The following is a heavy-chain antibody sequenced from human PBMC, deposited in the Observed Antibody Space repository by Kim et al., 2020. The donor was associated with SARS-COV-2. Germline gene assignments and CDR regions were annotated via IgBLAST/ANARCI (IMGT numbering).Heavy chain of an antibody. CDR2: IYPDDSDT. CDR1: GYSFTTYW. D-gene: IGHD1-1*01. Sequence: GESLKISCKGSGYSFTTYWIGWVRQMPGKGLEWMGIIYPDDSDTIYSPSFQGQVTISADKSISIAYLQWSSLKASDTGMYYCARWDLRTTGTTNGDYYGMDVWGQGTTVTVSS. J-gene: IGHJ6*02. V-gene: IGHV5-51*01. CDR3: ARWDLRTTGTTNGDYYGMDV.